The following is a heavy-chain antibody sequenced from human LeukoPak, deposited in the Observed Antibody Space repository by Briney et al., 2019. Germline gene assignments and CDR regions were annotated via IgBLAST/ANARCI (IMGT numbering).Heavy chain of an antibody. J-gene: IGHJ4*02. CDR3: AKDYDDYFDY. D-gene: IGHD5-12*01. Sequence: GGSLRLSCAASRFTVSSNYMTWVRQAAGKGLEWVSVIYSGGSTYYADSVKGRFTISRDNSKNTLYLQMNSLRAEDTAVYYCAKDYDDYFDYWGQGTLVTVSS. CDR1: RFTVSSNY. CDR2: IYSGGST. V-gene: IGHV3-66*01.